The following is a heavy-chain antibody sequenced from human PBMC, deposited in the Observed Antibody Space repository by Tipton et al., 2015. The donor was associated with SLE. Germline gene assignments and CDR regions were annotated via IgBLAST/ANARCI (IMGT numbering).Heavy chain of an antibody. Sequence: SLTCAVYGGSFSGYYWSWIRQPPGKRLEYIGEIDHRGGTNYNPSLKSRVTTSVDTSKNQFSLKLRSVTATDTAVYYCAGLRRFFTTQAHYFDFWGQGTLVTVSS. J-gene: IGHJ4*02. CDR1: GGSFSGYY. D-gene: IGHD3-3*01. V-gene: IGHV4-34*01. CDR2: IDHRGGT. CDR3: AGLRRFFTTQAHYFDF.